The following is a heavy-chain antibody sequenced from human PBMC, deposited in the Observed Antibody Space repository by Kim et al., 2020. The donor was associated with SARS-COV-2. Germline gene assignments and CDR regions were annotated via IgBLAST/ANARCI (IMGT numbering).Heavy chain of an antibody. CDR2: ITGSGGST. CDR3: AKDRDYYDSSGYYYYYYYDMGV. D-gene: IGHD3-22*01. Sequence: LSLTCAASGFTFNSYALSWVRQAPGKGLEWVSAITGSGGSTYYADSVKGRFTISRDNSKNTLYLQMNSLRAEDTAVYYCAKDRDYYDSSGYYYYYYYDMGVGGQGTTVTVSS. CDR1: GFTFNSYA. V-gene: IGHV3-23*01. J-gene: IGHJ6*02.